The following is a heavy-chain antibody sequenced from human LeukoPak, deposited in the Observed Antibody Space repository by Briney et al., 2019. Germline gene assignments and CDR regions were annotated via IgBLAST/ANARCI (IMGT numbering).Heavy chain of an antibody. Sequence: GESLKISCQASGYFFTSYWIGWVRQMPGKGLEWMGIIYPGDSDTRYSPSFQGQVTISADKSISTAYLQWSSLKASDTAMYYCARHPIEGATQSWFDPWGQGTLVTVSS. CDR3: ARHPIEGATQSWFDP. J-gene: IGHJ5*02. CDR2: IYPGDSDT. V-gene: IGHV5-51*01. CDR1: GYFFTSYW. D-gene: IGHD1-26*01.